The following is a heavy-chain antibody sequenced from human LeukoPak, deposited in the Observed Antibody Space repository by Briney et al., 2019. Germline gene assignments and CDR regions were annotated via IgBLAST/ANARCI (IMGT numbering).Heavy chain of an antibody. D-gene: IGHD3-16*01. Sequence: ASVTVSCKASGYTFTVYYMQWVRQAPGQGLEWMGWINPNSGGTKYAQKFQGRVNITRDTSITTDYMEVTRLRSDDTAVYYCARVLVAIGGDFDFCGQGTLVTVSS. CDR2: INPNSGGT. J-gene: IGHJ4*02. V-gene: IGHV1-2*02. CDR3: ARVLVAIGGDFDF. CDR1: GYTFTVYY.